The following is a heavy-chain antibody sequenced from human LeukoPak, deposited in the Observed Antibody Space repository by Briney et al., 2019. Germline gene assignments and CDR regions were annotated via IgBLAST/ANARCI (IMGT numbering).Heavy chain of an antibody. Sequence: PSETLSLTCTVSGGSISSYYWSWIRQPPGKGLEWIGYIYYSGSTSYNPSLKSRVTISVDTSKNQFSLKLSSVTAADTAVYYCARQREWLAPYGMDVWGQGTTVTVSS. D-gene: IGHD6-19*01. J-gene: IGHJ6*02. CDR3: ARQREWLAPYGMDV. CDR1: GGSISSYY. CDR2: IYYSGST. V-gene: IGHV4-59*08.